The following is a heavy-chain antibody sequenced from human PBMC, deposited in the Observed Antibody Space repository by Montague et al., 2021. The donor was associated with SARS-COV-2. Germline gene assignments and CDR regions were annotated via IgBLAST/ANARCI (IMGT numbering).Heavy chain of an antibody. CDR2: KFHSGST. V-gene: IGHV4-38-2*02. CDR3: ARGVVGPTVLFLEY. Sequence: SETLSLTCTASNYSVSSGYYGGWIRQFPLKGLEWIGFKFHSGSTXXNPXXXSRVITSVDTSKNQVSLNLRSVSAADTAVYYCARGVVGPTVLFLEYWGQGILVAVSS. J-gene: IGHJ4*02. CDR1: NYSVSSGYY. D-gene: IGHD1-26*01.